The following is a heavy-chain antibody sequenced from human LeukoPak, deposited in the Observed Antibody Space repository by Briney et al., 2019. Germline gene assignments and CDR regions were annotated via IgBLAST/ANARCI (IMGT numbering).Heavy chain of an antibody. D-gene: IGHD6-13*01. CDR1: GVSISGHY. CDR2: INPSGTT. Sequence: SETLSLTCTVSGVSISGHYCSWIRQPPGKGLEWIGYINPSGTTDYNPSLRSRVTISLDTSNNQFSLKMTSVTAADTAVYYCAARLAAAGTIYFDFWGQGSLVTVSS. J-gene: IGHJ4*02. V-gene: IGHV4-59*11. CDR3: AARLAAAGTIYFDF.